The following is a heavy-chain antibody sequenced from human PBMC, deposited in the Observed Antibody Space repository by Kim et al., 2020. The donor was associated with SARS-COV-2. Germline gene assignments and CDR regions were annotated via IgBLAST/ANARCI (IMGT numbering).Heavy chain of an antibody. CDR3: ARDGGGHYDILTGHPMGY. D-gene: IGHD3-9*01. Sequence: KGRFTISRDNAKNTLYLQMNSLRAEDTAVYYCARDGGGHYDILTGHPMGYWGQGTLVTVSS. J-gene: IGHJ4*02. V-gene: IGHV3-74*01.